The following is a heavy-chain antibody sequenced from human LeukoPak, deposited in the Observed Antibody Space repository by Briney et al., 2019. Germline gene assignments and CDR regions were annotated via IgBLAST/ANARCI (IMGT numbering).Heavy chain of an antibody. CDR1: GFTVSSNY. CDR2: IYSGGST. J-gene: IGHJ4*02. Sequence: PGGSLRLPCAASGFTVSSNYMSWVRQAPGKGLEWVSVIYSGGSTYYADSVKGRFTISRDNSKNTLYLQMNSLRAEDTAVYYCARGHSGGYPPYFDYWGQGTLVTVSS. D-gene: IGHD1-26*01. CDR3: ARGHSGGYPPYFDY. V-gene: IGHV3-66*02.